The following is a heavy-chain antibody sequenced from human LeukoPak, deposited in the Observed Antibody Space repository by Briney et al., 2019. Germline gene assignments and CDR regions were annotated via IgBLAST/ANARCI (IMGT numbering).Heavy chain of an antibody. CDR1: GFIFSNHG. Sequence: GGSLRLSCATSGFIFSNHGMHWARQAPGKGLEWVAAISFDGDIKYYADSVKGRFTISRDRSTSTLYLQMNTLGAEDTAVYYCARDDAIAAAVDYWGQGTLVTVSS. J-gene: IGHJ4*02. D-gene: IGHD6-13*01. V-gene: IGHV3-30*03. CDR3: ARDDAIAAAVDY. CDR2: ISFDGDIK.